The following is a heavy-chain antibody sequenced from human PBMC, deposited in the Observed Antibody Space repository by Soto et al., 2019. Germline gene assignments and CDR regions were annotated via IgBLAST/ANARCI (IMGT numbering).Heavy chain of an antibody. CDR3: AKDMTWGRMTTMHHFDS. J-gene: IGHJ4*02. Sequence: EVQLVESGGGLVQPGRSLRLSCVASGFTADDYAMHWVRQAPGKGLEWVSGISSNSDTIDYADFVKGRFTIFRDNAKNSLFMQMNRVRPEDTSLYYCAKDMTWGRMTTMHHFDSWGQGTLVTVSS. CDR2: ISSNSDTI. D-gene: IGHD3-16*01. CDR1: GFTADDYA. V-gene: IGHV3-9*02.